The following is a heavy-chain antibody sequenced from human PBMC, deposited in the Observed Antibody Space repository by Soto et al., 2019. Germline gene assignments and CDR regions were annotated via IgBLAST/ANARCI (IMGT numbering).Heavy chain of an antibody. J-gene: IGHJ4*02. CDR2: ISGSGDKT. Sequence: GGSLRLSCVASGFAFNDFAMNWVRQAPGKGPEWLSTISGSGDKTFHSDSVKGRFNISRDNSNNKMFLQMNSLRAEDTAIYYCAKGASHAPFEKWGRGTLVTVSS. CDR1: GFAFNDFA. CDR3: AKGASHAPFEK. V-gene: IGHV3-23*01.